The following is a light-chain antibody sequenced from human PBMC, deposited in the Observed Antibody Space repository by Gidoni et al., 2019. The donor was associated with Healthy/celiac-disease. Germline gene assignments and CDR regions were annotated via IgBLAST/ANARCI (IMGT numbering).Light chain of an antibody. Sequence: DIVMTQPPLSLPVIPGAPASISCRSSQSLLASDDGNTDMDWYLQKPGPSPQRLIYTLSYRAYGVPDRFSGSGSGTEFTLKISRVEAEDVGVYYCMQRIEFPSTFGQGTKLEIK. J-gene: IGKJ2*01. CDR1: QSLLASDDGNTD. V-gene: IGKV2-40*01. CDR3: MQRIEFPST. CDR2: TLS.